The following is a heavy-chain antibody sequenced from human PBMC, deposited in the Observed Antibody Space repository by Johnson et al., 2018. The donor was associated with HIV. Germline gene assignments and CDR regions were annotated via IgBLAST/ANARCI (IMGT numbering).Heavy chain of an antibody. CDR3: AKEIERDRAFDI. D-gene: IGHD2/OR15-2a*01. V-gene: IGHV3-30-3*01. CDR1: GFTFSSYA. CDR2: ISYDGSNK. Sequence: VQLVESGGGVVQPGRSLRLSCAASGFTFSSYAMHWVRQAPGKGLEWVAVISYDGSNKYYADSVKGRFTISRDNSKNTLYLQMNSLRAEDTALYYCAKEIERDRAFDIWGQGTMVTVSS. J-gene: IGHJ3*02.